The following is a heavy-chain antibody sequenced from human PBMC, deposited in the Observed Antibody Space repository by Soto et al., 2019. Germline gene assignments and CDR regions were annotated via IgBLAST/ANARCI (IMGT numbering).Heavy chain of an antibody. J-gene: IGHJ6*02. V-gene: IGHV3-33*01. Sequence: GGSLRLSCAASGFTFSSYGMHWVRQAPGKGLEWVAVIWYDESNKYYADSVKGRFTISRDNSKNTLYLQMNSLRAEDTAVYYCARGRRTYYYYGMDVWGQGTTVTVSS. CDR3: ARGRRTYYYYGMDV. CDR1: GFTFSSYG. CDR2: IWYDESNK.